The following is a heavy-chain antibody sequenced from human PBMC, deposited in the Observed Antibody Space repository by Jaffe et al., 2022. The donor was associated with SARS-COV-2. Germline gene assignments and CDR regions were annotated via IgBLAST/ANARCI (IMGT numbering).Heavy chain of an antibody. D-gene: IGHD4-17*01. Sequence: EVQLVESGGGLVQPGGSLRLSCAASGFTVSSNYMSWVRQAPGKGLEWVSVIYSGGSTYYADSVKGRFTISRDNSKNTLYLQMNSLRAEDTAVYYCARGYGDYARTLSWYFDLWGRGTLVTVSS. J-gene: IGHJ2*01. V-gene: IGHV3-66*02. CDR2: IYSGGST. CDR3: ARGYGDYARTLSWYFDL. CDR1: GFTVSSNY.